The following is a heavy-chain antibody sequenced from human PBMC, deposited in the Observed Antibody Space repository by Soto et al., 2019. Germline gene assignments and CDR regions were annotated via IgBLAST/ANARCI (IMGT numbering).Heavy chain of an antibody. D-gene: IGHD3-10*01. J-gene: IGHJ3*02. CDR2: INAGNGDT. CDR3: ARRLGSGLLGVFDI. V-gene: IGHV1-3*01. Sequence: QVQLVQSGAEVKKPGASVKVSCKASGYTFTRNAMHWVRQAPGQRLEWMGWINAGNGDTKYSQKFQGRVTITRDTFATTAYMELTSLRSEDTAVYYCARRLGSGLLGVFDIWGQGTMVTVSS. CDR1: GYTFTRNA.